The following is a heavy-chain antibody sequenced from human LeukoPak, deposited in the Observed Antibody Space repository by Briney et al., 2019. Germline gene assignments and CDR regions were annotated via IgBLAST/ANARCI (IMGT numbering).Heavy chain of an antibody. CDR1: GYTFTCYY. CDR3: ARVVKVAPHKAAAEINWFDP. Sequence: ASVKVSCKASGYTFTCYYMHWVRQAPGQGLEWMGWINPNSGGTNYAQKFQGRVTMTRDTSISTAYMELSRLRSDDTAVYYCARVVKVAPHKAAAEINWFDPWGQGTLVTVSS. J-gene: IGHJ5*02. CDR2: INPNSGGT. V-gene: IGHV1-2*02. D-gene: IGHD6-13*01.